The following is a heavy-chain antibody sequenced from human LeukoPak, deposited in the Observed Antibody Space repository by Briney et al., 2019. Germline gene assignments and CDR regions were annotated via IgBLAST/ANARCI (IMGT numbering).Heavy chain of an antibody. J-gene: IGHJ4*02. D-gene: IGHD6-19*01. V-gene: IGHV3-21*01. CDR2: ITTSSTDI. Sequence: GGPLRLSCAASGFTFSSYSFNWPRQAPGKGLEGVSPITTSSTDIWYADSVRGRFTISRDNAQNSLYLQMNSLRVEDTAVYYCVRELYGSGNVYYFDRWGQGTLVTVSS. CDR1: GFTFSSYS. CDR3: VRELYGSGNVYYFDR.